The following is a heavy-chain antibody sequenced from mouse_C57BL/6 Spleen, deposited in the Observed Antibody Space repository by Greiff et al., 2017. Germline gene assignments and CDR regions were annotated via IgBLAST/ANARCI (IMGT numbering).Heavy chain of an antibody. Sequence: VTLKVSGPWILQSSQTLSLTCFFSGFLMSTSGMGVSWIRYPFGKGRQGQAHIYWDDDKRYNPSLKSRLTISKDTSRNQVFLKITSVDTADTATYYCARRDSNYAMDYGGQGTSGTVSS. V-gene: IGHV8-12*01. D-gene: IGHD2-5*01. CDR3: ARRDSNYAMDY. CDR1: GFLMSTSGMG. CDR2: IYWDDDK. J-gene: IGHJ4*01.